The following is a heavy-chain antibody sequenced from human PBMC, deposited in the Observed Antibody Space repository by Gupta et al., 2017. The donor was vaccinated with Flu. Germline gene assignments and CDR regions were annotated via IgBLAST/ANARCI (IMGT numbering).Heavy chain of an antibody. CDR1: DYA. V-gene: IGHV3-9*01. CDR3: ANVGGYDYDKF. J-gene: IGHJ4*02. Sequence: DYAMYWVRQVPGKGLEWVAGISWNSGSIGYADSVKGRFTISRDNAKNSLYLQMNSLRVEDTALYYCANVGGYDYDKFWGQGTLVTVSS. CDR2: ISWNSGSI. D-gene: IGHD3-22*01.